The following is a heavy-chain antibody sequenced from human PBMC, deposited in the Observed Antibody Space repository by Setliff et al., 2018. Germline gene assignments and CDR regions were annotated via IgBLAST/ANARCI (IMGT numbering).Heavy chain of an antibody. CDR2: ISAYNGNT. D-gene: IGHD3-3*01. V-gene: IGHV1-18*01. CDR1: GYTFTSYG. CDR3: ARSWRAGALNHFDY. J-gene: IGHJ4*02. Sequence: GASVKVSCKASGYTFTSYGISWVRQALGQGLEWMGWISAYNGNTNYAQKLQGRVTMTTDTSTTTAYMELKSLRSDDTAVYYCARSWRAGALNHFDYWGQGSRVTVSS.